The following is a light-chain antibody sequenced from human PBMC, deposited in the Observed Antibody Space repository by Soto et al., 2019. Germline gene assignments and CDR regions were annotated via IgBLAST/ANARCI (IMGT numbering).Light chain of an antibody. CDR2: GAS. J-gene: IGKJ4*01. Sequence: EIVLTQSPGTLSLSPGERATISCRASQSVSSSYLAWYQQKPGQAPRLLIYGASSRATGIPDRFSGSGSGTDFTLTISRLEPEDFAVYYCQQYGSSPALGGGTKVDI. CDR1: QSVSSSY. CDR3: QQYGSSPA. V-gene: IGKV3-20*01.